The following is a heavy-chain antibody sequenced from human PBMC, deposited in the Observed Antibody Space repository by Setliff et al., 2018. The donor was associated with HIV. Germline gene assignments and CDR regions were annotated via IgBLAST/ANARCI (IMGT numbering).Heavy chain of an antibody. D-gene: IGHD6-19*01. Sequence: PSETLSLTCRVSGGSFIGYHWSWVRQSPTKGLQWIGETSHSGTTKYNPSLKSLFAMSADTSKSEFSLKMTSVTAADTAVYYCARVGRDRLVASGLYFDLWGRGTQVTVSS. CDR2: TSHSGTT. CDR3: ARVGRDRLVASGLYFDL. V-gene: IGHV4-34*01. J-gene: IGHJ2*01. CDR1: GGSFIGYH.